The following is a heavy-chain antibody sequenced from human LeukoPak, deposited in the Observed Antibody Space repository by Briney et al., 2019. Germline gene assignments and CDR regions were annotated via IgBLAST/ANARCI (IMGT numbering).Heavy chain of an antibody. D-gene: IGHD3-16*01. Sequence: GGSLRLSCATSGFTVSSNYMSWVRQAPGKGLEWVSVIYSGGSTYYADSVKGRFTISRDNSKNTLYLQMNSLRAEDTAVYYCARTSLGVFDYWGQGTLVTVSS. CDR3: ARTSLGVFDY. CDR1: GFTVSSNY. J-gene: IGHJ4*02. V-gene: IGHV3-53*01. CDR2: IYSGGST.